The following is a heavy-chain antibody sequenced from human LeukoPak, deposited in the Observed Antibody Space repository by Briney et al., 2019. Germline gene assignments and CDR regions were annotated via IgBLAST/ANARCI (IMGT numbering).Heavy chain of an antibody. Sequence: AGGSLTLSCAASGFTFSSYGMHWVRQAPGKGLEWVAVIWYDGSNKYYADSVKGRFTISRDNSKNTLYLQMNSLRAEDTAVYYCARSITMIVVGTVGYWGQGTLVTVSS. CDR3: ARSITMIVVGTVGY. J-gene: IGHJ4*02. CDR1: GFTFSSYG. D-gene: IGHD3-22*01. CDR2: IWYDGSNK. V-gene: IGHV3-33*01.